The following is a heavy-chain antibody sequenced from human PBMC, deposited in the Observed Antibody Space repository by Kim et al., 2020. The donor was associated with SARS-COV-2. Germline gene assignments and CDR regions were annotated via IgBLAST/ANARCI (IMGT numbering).Heavy chain of an antibody. CDR1: GFTFSSYG. D-gene: IGHD6-19*01. CDR2: ISYDGSNK. V-gene: IGHV3-30*18. CDR3: AKDHVAGTYYYYGMYV. J-gene: IGHJ6*02. Sequence: GGSLRLSCAASGFTFSSYGMHWVRQAPGKGLEWVAVISYDGSNKYYADSVKGRFTISRDNSKNTLYLQMNSLRAEDTAVYYCAKDHVAGTYYYYGMYVWGQGTTVTVSS.